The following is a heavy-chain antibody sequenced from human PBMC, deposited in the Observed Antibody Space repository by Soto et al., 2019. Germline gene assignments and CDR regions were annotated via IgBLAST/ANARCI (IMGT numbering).Heavy chain of an antibody. D-gene: IGHD3-10*01. CDR2: IYSGGYT. J-gene: IGHJ4*02. V-gene: IGHV3-53*01. Sequence: EVQLVESGGGLIQPGGSLRLSCAVSGFTVSNNYMSWVRQAPGKGLEGVSVIYSGGYTAYGDSVKGRFTISRDNSKNTLSLQRNTRRPAAPAVYFWARPPGGGGYWGQGTLVTVSS. CDR3: ARPPGGGGY. CDR1: GFTVSNNY.